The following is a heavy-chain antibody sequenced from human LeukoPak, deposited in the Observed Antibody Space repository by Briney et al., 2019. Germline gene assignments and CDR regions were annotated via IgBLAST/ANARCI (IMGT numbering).Heavy chain of an antibody. Sequence: KVSQTLSLTCAISGDSVSSNSAAWSWIRQSPSRGLEWLGRTYYRSKWYHDYAVSVRSRVSVNPDTSKNQFSLQLNSVTPEDTAVYYCAKDHYYYGSGIYFMHYFDYWGQGTLVTVSS. CDR2: TYYRSKWYH. CDR1: GDSVSSNSAA. V-gene: IGHV6-1*01. CDR3: AKDHYYYGSGIYFMHYFDY. J-gene: IGHJ4*02. D-gene: IGHD3-10*01.